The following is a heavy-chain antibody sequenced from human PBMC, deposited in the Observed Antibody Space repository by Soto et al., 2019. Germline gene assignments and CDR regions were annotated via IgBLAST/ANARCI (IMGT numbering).Heavy chain of an antibody. Sequence: PSETLSLTCAVYGGSFSGYYWSWIRQPPGKGLEWIGEINHSGSTNYNPSLKSRVTISVDTSKNQFSLKLSSVTAADTAVYYCARALRGKYYYYYYYMDVWGKGTTVTVS. J-gene: IGHJ6*03. CDR2: INHSGST. CDR1: GGSFSGYY. CDR3: ARALRGKYYYYYYYMDV. V-gene: IGHV4-34*01. D-gene: IGHD3-10*01.